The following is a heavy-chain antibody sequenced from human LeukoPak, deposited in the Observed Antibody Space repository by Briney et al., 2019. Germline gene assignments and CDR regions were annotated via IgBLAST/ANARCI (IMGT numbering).Heavy chain of an antibody. D-gene: IGHD1-14*01. V-gene: IGHV3-11*06. CDR3: ARTTGSFGPVAL. Sequence: PGGSLRLXCAASGFTYSDYYMHWIRRAPGKGLEWVSYISSSGSYTHADSVKGRFTISRDNAKNSLYLQMNSLRAEDTALYYCARTTGSFGPVALWGQGTLVTVSS. CDR1: GFTYSDYY. CDR2: ISSSGS. J-gene: IGHJ4*02.